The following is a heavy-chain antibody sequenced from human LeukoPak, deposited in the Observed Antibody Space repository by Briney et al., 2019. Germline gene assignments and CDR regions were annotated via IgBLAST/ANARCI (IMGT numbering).Heavy chain of an antibody. D-gene: IGHD4-17*01. Sequence: SETLSLICTVSGGSISSHYWSWILQPPGKGLEWIGYIYYSGSTNYNPSLKSRVTISVDTSKNQFSLKLSSVTAADTAVYYCAIEETTVTTGYFDYWGQGTLVTVSS. J-gene: IGHJ4*02. CDR3: AIEETTVTTGYFDY. CDR1: GGSISSHY. V-gene: IGHV4-59*11. CDR2: IYYSGST.